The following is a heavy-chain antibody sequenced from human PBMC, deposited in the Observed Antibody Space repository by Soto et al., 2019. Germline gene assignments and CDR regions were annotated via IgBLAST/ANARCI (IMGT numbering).Heavy chain of an antibody. CDR3: ARSGVGAKFYNWFGP. J-gene: IGHJ5*02. V-gene: IGHV5-51*01. D-gene: IGHD1-26*01. CDR1: GYSFTSYW. Sequence: PGESLKISCKGSGYSFTSYWIGWVRQMPGKGLEWMGIIYPGDSDTRYSPSFQGQVTISADKSISTAYLQWSSLKASDTAMYYCARSGVGAKFYNWFGPWGQGTLVSVCS. CDR2: IYPGDSDT.